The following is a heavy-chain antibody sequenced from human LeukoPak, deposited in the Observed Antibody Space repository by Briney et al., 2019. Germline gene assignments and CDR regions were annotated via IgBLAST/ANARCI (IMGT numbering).Heavy chain of an antibody. Sequence: PSETLSLTCTVSGGSISGYYWSWIRQPPGKGLEGIGYIYYSGSTNYNPSLQSRVTISVDTSKNQFSLKLSSVTAADTAVYYCAKEVDTAKFDYWGQGTLVTVSS. J-gene: IGHJ4*02. D-gene: IGHD5-18*01. CDR1: GGSISGYY. V-gene: IGHV4-59*01. CDR2: IYYSGST. CDR3: AKEVDTAKFDY.